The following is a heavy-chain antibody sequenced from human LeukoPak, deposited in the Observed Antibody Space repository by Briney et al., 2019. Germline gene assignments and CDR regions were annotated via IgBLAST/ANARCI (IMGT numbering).Heavy chain of an antibody. CDR3: ARGKIRYWFDP. Sequence: SSEILSLTCTVSGGSISSYYWSWIRQPPGKGMEWIGYIYYTGNTNYNPSLKSRVTISVDTSKNQFSLKLTSVTAADTAVYYCARGKIRYWFDPWGQGTLVTVSS. CDR1: GGSISSYY. J-gene: IGHJ5*02. CDR2: IYYTGNT. V-gene: IGHV4-59*01.